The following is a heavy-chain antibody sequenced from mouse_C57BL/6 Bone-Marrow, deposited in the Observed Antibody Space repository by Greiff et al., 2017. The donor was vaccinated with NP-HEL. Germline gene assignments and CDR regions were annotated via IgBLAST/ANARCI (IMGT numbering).Heavy chain of an antibody. J-gene: IGHJ1*03. V-gene: IGHV1-72*01. D-gene: IGHD2-4*01. Sequence: VQLQQPGAELVKPGASVKLSCKASGYTFTSYWMHWVKQRPGRGLEWIGRIDPNSGGTKYNEKFKSKATLTVDKPSSTAYMQRSSRTSEDSAVYYCAREQIYYDLYWYVEVWGTGTTVTVSS. CDR1: GYTFTSYW. CDR2: IDPNSGGT. CDR3: AREQIYYDLYWYVEV.